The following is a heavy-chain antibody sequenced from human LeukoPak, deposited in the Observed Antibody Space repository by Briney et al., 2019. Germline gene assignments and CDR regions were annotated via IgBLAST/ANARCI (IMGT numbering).Heavy chain of an antibody. CDR2: ISGSGPST. Sequence: GGSLRLSCAASGFTFSSYAMSWVRQAPGKGLEWASSISGSGPSTDYADSVKGRFTISRDKAKNTLYLQMNSLRAEDTAVYYCAGLPTFYYDSSHYHYDYWGQGTLVTVSS. V-gene: IGHV3-23*01. J-gene: IGHJ4*02. CDR3: AGLPTFYYDSSHYHYDY. CDR1: GFTFSSYA. D-gene: IGHD3-22*01.